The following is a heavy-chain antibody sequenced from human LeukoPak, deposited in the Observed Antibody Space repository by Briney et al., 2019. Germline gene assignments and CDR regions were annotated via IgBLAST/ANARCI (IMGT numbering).Heavy chain of an antibody. V-gene: IGHV4-4*07. CDR2: FFSSGNT. CDR3: AREGNYCSGGSCYPGWFDP. Sequence: SETLSLTCTVSGGSFTSFYWSWIRQPAGKGLEWIGRFFSSGNTNYNPSFKSRATISVDKSKNQFSLKLTSVTAADTAVYYCAREGNYCSGGSCYPGWFDPWGQGTLVTVSS. CDR1: GGSFTSFY. D-gene: IGHD2-15*01. J-gene: IGHJ5*02.